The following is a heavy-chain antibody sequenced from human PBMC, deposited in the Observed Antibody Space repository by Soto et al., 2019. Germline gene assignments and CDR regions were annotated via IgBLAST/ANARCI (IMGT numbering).Heavy chain of an antibody. V-gene: IGHV1-69*12. D-gene: IGHD3-22*01. CDR3: ARGDPRNYYDSSGPVY. CDR1: GGTFSSYA. Sequence: QVQLVQSGAEVKKPGSSVKVSCKASGGTFSSYAISWVRQAPGQGLEWMGGIIPIFGTANYAQKFQGRVTITADESTSPAYMELSSLRSEDTAVYYCARGDPRNYYDSSGPVYWGQGTLVTVSS. CDR2: IIPIFGTA. J-gene: IGHJ4*02.